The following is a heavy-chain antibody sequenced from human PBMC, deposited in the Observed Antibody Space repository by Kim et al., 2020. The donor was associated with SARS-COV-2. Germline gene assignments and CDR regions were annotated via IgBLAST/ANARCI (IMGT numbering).Heavy chain of an antibody. D-gene: IGHD5-18*01. Sequence: SETLSLTCAVSGGSISSGGYSWSWFRQPPGKGLEWIGYIHHSGTTLYNPSLKSRVTISVDKSKNQFSLKLTSVTAADTAVYYCARWSGFGYVWGQGSLV. J-gene: IGHJ4*02. V-gene: IGHV4-30-2*01. CDR1: GGSISSGGYS. CDR3: ARWSGFGYV. CDR2: IHHSGTT.